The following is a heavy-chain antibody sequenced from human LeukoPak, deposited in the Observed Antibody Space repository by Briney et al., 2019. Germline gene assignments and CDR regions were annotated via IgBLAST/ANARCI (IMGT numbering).Heavy chain of an antibody. CDR2: INHSGST. D-gene: IGHD3-22*01. V-gene: IGHV4-34*01. CDR3: ARASEGYYYDSSGYGAFDI. CDR1: GGSFSGYY. Sequence: SETLSLTCAVYGGSFSGYYWSWIRQPPGKGLEWIGEINHSGSTNYNLSLKSRVTISVDKSKNQFSLKLSSVTAADTAVYYCARASEGYYYDSSGYGAFDIWGQGTMVTVSS. J-gene: IGHJ3*02.